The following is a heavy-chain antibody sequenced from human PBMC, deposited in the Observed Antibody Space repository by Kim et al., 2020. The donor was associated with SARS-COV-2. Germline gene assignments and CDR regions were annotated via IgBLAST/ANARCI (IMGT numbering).Heavy chain of an antibody. CDR3: ARHGAIYGSRSYERWFDP. V-gene: IGHV3-23*01. Sequence: GGSLRLSCEASGFTFSSFVTSWVRQAPGKGLEWVSTIGAGGATTYYADSVKGRFTISRDNSKNTLFLQMNSLRAEDTAVYYCARHGAIYGSRSYERWFDPWGQGTLVTVSS. J-gene: IGHJ5*02. CDR1: GFTFSSFV. D-gene: IGHD3-10*01. CDR2: IGAGGATT.